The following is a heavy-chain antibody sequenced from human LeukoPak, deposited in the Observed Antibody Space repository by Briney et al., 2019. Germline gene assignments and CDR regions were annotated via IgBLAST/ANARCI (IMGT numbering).Heavy chain of an antibody. CDR2: ISGSGGST. CDR3: AKTSGRGYYMDV. CDR1: GFIFSSYA. V-gene: IGHV3-23*01. Sequence: QPGGSLRLSCAASGFIFSSYAMKWVRQAPGKGLEWASAISGSGGSTYYADSVKGRFTISGDNSKNTLYLQMNSLRAEDTAVYYCAKTSGRGYYMDVWGKGTTVIVSS. D-gene: IGHD2-2*01. J-gene: IGHJ6*03.